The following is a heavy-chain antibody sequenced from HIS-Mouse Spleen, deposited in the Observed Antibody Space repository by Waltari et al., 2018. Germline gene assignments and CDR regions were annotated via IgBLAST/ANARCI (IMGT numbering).Heavy chain of an antibody. CDR3: AREIPYSSSWYDWYFDL. Sequence: QLQLQESGPGLVKPSEPLSRTCTVSGGSISSSSYYWGWIGEPPGKGLEWIGGIDYSGSTYYNPSLKSRVTISVDTSKNQFSLKLSSVTAADTAVYYCAREIPYSSSWYDWYFDLWGRGTLVTVSS. CDR2: IDYSGST. V-gene: IGHV4-39*07. J-gene: IGHJ2*01. D-gene: IGHD6-13*01. CDR1: GGSISSSSYY.